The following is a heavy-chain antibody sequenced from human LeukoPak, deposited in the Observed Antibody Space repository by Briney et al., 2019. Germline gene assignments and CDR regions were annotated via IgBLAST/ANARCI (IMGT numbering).Heavy chain of an antibody. Sequence: GGSLRLSCAASGFTFSSYAMSWVRQAPGKGLEWVSAISGSGGSTYYADSVKGRFTISRDNSKNTLYLQMNSLRAEDTAVYYCAKGSVNYYDSSGYWDDYWGQGTLVTVSS. V-gene: IGHV3-23*01. J-gene: IGHJ4*02. D-gene: IGHD3-22*01. CDR3: AKGSVNYYDSSGYWDDY. CDR1: GFTFSSYA. CDR2: ISGSGGST.